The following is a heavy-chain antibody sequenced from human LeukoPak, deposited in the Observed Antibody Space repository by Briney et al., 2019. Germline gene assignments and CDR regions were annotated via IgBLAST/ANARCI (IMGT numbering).Heavy chain of an antibody. CDR2: IIPIFGTA. CDR1: GGTFSSYA. Sequence: ASVKVPCKASGGTFSSYAISWVRQAPGQGLEWMGGIIPIFGTANYAQKFQGRVTITADESTSTAYMELSSLRSEDTAVYYCARDVGCSSTSCYSNYWGQGTLVTVSS. J-gene: IGHJ4*02. D-gene: IGHD2-2*01. V-gene: IGHV1-69*13. CDR3: ARDVGCSSTSCYSNY.